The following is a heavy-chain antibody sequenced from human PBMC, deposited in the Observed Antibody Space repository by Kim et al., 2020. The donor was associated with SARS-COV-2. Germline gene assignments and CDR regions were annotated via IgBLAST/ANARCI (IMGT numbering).Heavy chain of an antibody. D-gene: IGHD3-22*01. CDR2: INHSGST. CDR3: ARVRSYYDSSGYFLYNWFDP. J-gene: IGHJ5*02. CDR1: GGSFSGYY. V-gene: IGHV4-34*01. Sequence: SETLSLTCAVYGGSFSGYYWSWIRQPPGKGLEWIGEINHSGSTNYNPSLKSRVTISVDTSKNQFSLKLSSVTAADTAVYYCARVRSYYDSSGYFLYNWFDPWGQEPWSPSPQ.